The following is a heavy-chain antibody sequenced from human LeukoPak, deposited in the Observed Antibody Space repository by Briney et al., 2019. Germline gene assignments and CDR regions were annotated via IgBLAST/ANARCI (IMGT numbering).Heavy chain of an antibody. Sequence: GGSLRLSCAASGFTFSSSGMHWVRQAPGKGLEWVAFIRYDGSNKYYADSVKGRFTISRDNARNSLYLQMNSLRTEDTAVYYCARARGCSGGRCSNFDYWGQGTLVAVSS. CDR1: GFTFSSSG. D-gene: IGHD2-15*01. J-gene: IGHJ4*02. V-gene: IGHV3-30*02. CDR2: IRYDGSNK. CDR3: ARARGCSGGRCSNFDY.